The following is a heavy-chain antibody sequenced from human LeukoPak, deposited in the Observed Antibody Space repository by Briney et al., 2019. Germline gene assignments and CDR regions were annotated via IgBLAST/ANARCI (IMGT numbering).Heavy chain of an antibody. J-gene: IGHJ4*02. D-gene: IGHD1-26*01. CDR1: GGSISSGGYY. CDR2: INHSGST. CDR3: ASGRGIEPLDY. V-gene: IGHV4-39*07. Sequence: SETLSLTCTVSGGSISSGGYYWSWIRQPPGKGLEWIGEINHSGSTNYNPSLKSRVTISVDTSKNQFSLKLSSVTAADTAVYYCASGRGIEPLDYWGQGTLVTVSS.